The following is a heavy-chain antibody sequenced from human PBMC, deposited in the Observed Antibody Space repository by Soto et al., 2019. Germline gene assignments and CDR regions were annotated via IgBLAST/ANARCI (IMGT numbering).Heavy chain of an antibody. CDR2: ISYDGSNK. D-gene: IGHD6-19*01. CDR1: GFTFSSYG. V-gene: IGHV3-30*18. Sequence: QVQLVESGGGVVQPGRSLRLSCAASGFTFSSYGMHWVRQAPGKGLEWVAVISYDGSNKYYADSVKGRFTISRDNSKNTLYLQMNSLRAEDTAVYYCAKVAYIAVAGMAFDIWGQGTMVTVSS. J-gene: IGHJ3*02. CDR3: AKVAYIAVAGMAFDI.